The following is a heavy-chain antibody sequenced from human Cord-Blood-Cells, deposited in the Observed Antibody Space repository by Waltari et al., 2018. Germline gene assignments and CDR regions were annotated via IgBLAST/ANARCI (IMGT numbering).Heavy chain of an antibody. Sequence: TSSAMQWVRQARGQRLEWIGWIVVGSGNTNYAQKFQERVTITRDMSTSTAYMELSSLRSEDTAVYYCAASIVGADYWGQGTLVTVSS. V-gene: IGHV1-58*02. D-gene: IGHD1-26*01. CDR3: AASIVGADY. CDR2: IVVGSGNT. CDR1: TSSA. J-gene: IGHJ4*02.